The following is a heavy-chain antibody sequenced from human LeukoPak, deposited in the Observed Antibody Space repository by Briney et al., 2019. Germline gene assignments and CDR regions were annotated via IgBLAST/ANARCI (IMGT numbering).Heavy chain of an antibody. J-gene: IGHJ4*02. D-gene: IGHD3-3*01. Sequence: GGSLRLSCAASGFTFSSYSMNWVRQAPGKGLEWVSAISGSGGSTYYADSVKGRFTISRDNSKNTLYLQMNSLRAEDTAVYYCAKVPYYDFWSGYPYYFDYWDQGTLVTVSS. CDR3: AKVPYYDFWSGYPYYFDY. V-gene: IGHV3-23*01. CDR1: GFTFSSYS. CDR2: ISGSGGST.